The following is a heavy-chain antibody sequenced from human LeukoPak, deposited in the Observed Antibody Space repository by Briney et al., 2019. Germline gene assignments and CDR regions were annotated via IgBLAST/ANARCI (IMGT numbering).Heavy chain of an antibody. V-gene: IGHV3-30*02. CDR2: IRFDGSNK. CDR1: GYIFSNCH. Sequence: PGGSLSLLCTVAGYIFSNCHKLCLRQAPGMGLEWVAMIRFDGSNKYYADSVKGRFTVSRDNSKNTLYLQMNSLRAEDTAMYYCAEGLSSGFDCWGQGTMATVSS. CDR3: AEGLSSGFDC. J-gene: IGHJ4*02. D-gene: IGHD2-2*01.